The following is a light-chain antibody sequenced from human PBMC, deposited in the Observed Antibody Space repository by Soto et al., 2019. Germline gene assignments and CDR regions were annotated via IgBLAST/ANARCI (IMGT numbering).Light chain of an antibody. J-gene: IGKJ1*01. Sequence: EILFTQSPATLSSFPGDRVTLYCRASQAVNTRLAWYQHQPGKAPRLLIYLASNRAAGVPARLSVSGSGTDFTLPIRRLEPEDFAVYDCQQYGSSGTFGQGTKVDIK. V-gene: IGKV3-20*01. CDR1: QAVNTR. CDR3: QQYGSSGT. CDR2: LAS.